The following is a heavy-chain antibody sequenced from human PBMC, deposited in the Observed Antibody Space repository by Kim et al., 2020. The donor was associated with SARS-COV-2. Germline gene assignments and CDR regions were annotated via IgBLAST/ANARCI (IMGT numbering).Heavy chain of an antibody. J-gene: IGHJ4*02. Sequence: GGSLRLSCAASGFTFSMYAMSWVRQVPGKGLDWVSSIGAIDTGTYYADSVKGRFTISRDNSKNTLFLLMKSLRVEDTAIYYCASGSLGPTFSRDYWGQG. CDR1: GFTFSMYA. CDR2: IGAIDTGT. CDR3: ASGSLGPTFSRDY. D-gene: IGHD1-1*01. V-gene: IGHV3-23*01.